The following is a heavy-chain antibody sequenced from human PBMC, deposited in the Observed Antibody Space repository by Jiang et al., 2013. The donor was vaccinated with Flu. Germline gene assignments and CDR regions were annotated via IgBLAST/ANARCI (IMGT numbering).Heavy chain of an antibody. CDR2: IYYSGST. CDR1: GGSFSSYF. D-gene: IGHD6-6*01. V-gene: IGHV4-59*01. J-gene: IGHJ5*02. Sequence: PGLVKPSETLSLTCTISGGSFSSYFWSWIRQPPGKGLEWIGYIYYSGSTNYNPSLKSRVTMSVDTSKNQFSLKLRSVTAADTAVYYCARVTEYSSSSRWFDPWGQGTLVTVSS. CDR3: ARVTEYSSSSRWFDP.